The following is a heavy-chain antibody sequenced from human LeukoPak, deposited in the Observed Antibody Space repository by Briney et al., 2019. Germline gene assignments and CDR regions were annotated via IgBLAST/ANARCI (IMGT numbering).Heavy chain of an antibody. CDR3: ARDQGWFGEFITDYYYYGMDV. CDR1: GFTFSSYA. J-gene: IGHJ6*02. CDR2: ISYDGSNK. Sequence: GRSLRLSCAASGFTFSSYAMHWVRQAPGKGLEWVAVISYDGSNKYYADSVKGRFTISRDNSKNTLYLQMNSLRAEDTAVYYCARDQGWFGEFITDYYYYGMDVWGQGTTVTVSS. V-gene: IGHV3-30*04. D-gene: IGHD3-10*01.